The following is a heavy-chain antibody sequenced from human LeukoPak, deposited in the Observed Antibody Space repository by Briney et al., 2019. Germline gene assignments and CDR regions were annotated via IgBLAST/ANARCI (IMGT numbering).Heavy chain of an antibody. J-gene: IGHJ4*02. CDR1: GGSISSYY. CDR2: IYTSGST. D-gene: IGHD3-22*01. V-gene: IGHV4-4*07. Sequence: SETLSLTYTVSGGSISSYYWSWIRQPAGKGLEWIGRIYTSGSTNYNPSLKSRVTMSVDTSKNQFSLKLSSVTAADTAVYYCARYYYDSSGYAFDYWGQGTLVTVSS. CDR3: ARYYYDSSGYAFDY.